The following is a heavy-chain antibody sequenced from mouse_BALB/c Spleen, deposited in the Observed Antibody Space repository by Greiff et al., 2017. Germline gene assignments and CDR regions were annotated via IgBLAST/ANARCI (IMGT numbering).Heavy chain of an antibody. J-gene: IGHJ2*01. CDR3: ARWGVLRLRGFDY. V-gene: IGHV14-3*02. CDR2: IDPANGNT. Sequence: EVMLVESGAELVKPGASVKLSCTASGFNIKDTYMHWVKQRPEQGLEWIGRIDPANGNTKYDPKFQGKATITADTSSNTAYLQLSSLTSEDTAVYYCARWGVLRLRGFDYWGQGTTLTVSS. CDR1: GFNIKDTY. D-gene: IGHD1-2*01.